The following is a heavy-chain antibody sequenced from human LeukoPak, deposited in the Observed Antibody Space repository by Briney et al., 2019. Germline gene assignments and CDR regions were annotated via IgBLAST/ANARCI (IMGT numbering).Heavy chain of an antibody. D-gene: IGHD3-22*01. J-gene: IGHJ4*02. V-gene: IGHV1-2*02. CDR3: ARVSYYYDSSGEPPLDY. CDR1: GYSFTDFY. CDR2: INPNSGGT. Sequence: ASVKVSCKASGYSFTDFYIHWLRQAPGQGLEWMGWINPNSGGTNYAQKFQGRVTMTRDTSISTAYMELSRLRSDDTAVYYCARVSYYYDSSGEPPLDYWGQGTLVTVSS.